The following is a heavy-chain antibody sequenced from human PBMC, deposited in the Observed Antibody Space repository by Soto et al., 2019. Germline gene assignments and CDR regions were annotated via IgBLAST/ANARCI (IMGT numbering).Heavy chain of an antibody. D-gene: IGHD5-18*01. CDR2: MSYDGTNT. J-gene: IGHJ6*02. CDR3: ARPQRGYNYGRYYYYGLDV. V-gene: IGHV3-30-3*01. Sequence: GSLRLSCAASGFSLSNYAMHWVRQAPGKGLEWVAVMSYDGTNTYFADSVKGRFTISRDNSKNTLYLQMKSLRGEDTAVYYCARPQRGYNYGRYYYYGLDVWGRGTTVTVSS. CDR1: GFSLSNYA.